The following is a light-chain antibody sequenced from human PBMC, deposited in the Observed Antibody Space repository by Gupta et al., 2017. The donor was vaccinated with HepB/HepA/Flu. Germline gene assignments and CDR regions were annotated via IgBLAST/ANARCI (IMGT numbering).Light chain of an antibody. CDR1: SSDVGGYNY. J-gene: IGLJ2*01. Sequence: ALTQPPSASGSPGQFVTISCTGTSSDVGGYNYVSWYQQHPGKAPILMIDEVSKRPSGVPGCFSASKSATTGSISVSATEEEGESDYETGQYAGSNNVVFGGGTKLTVL. V-gene: IGLV2-8*01. CDR3: GQYAGSNNVV. CDR2: EVS.